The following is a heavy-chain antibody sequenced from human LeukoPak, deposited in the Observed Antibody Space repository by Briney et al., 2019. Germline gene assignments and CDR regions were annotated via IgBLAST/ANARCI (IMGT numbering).Heavy chain of an antibody. CDR1: GGSFSGYY. CDR3: ARGDGGPYYDFWSGYPDNWFDP. J-gene: IGHJ5*02. D-gene: IGHD3-3*01. V-gene: IGHV4-34*01. Sequence: PSETLSLTCAVYGGSFSGYYWSWIRQPPGKGLEWIGEINHSGSTNYNPSLKSRVTISVDTSKNQFSLKLSSVTAADTAVYYCARGDGGPYYDFWSGYPDNWFDPWGQGTLVTVSS. CDR2: INHSGST.